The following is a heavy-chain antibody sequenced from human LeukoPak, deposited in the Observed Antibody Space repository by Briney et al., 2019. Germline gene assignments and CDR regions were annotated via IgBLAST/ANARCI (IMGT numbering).Heavy chain of an antibody. V-gene: IGHV3-23*01. CDR1: GFTFSSYA. CDR3: AKVQYSGYDPYYYGMDV. J-gene: IGHJ6*02. D-gene: IGHD5-12*01. CDR2: IGGSGGST. Sequence: GGSLRLSCAASGFTFSSYAMSWVRQAPGKGLEWVSAIGGSGGSTYYADSVKGRFTISRDNSKNTLYLQMNSLRAEDTAVYYCAKVQYSGYDPYYYGMDVWGQGTTVTVSS.